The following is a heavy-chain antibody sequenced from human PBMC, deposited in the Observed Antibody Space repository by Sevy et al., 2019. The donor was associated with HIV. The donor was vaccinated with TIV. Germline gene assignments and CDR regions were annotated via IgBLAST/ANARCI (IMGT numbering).Heavy chain of an antibody. CDR2: ISSSSDSSRTL. CDR1: GFTFSSYS. J-gene: IGHJ4*01. D-gene: IGHD6-19*01. CDR3: ARPDLSGWYFDF. Sequence: GGSLRLSCVASGFTFSSYSMNWVRQAPGKGLEWVSYISSSSDSSRTLYYADSVKGRFSISRDNAKNSVYLQMTSLRVEDTAVYYCARPDLSGWYFDFWGHGTLVTVSS. V-gene: IGHV3-48*01.